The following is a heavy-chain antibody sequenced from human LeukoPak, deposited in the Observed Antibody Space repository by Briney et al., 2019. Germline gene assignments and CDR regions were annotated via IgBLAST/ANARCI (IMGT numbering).Heavy chain of an antibody. Sequence: ASVKVSCKASGYTFTSYYMHWVRQAPGQGLEWMGIINPSGGSTSYAQKFQGRVTMTRYMSTSTVYMELSSLRSEDTAVYYCARARFGVVTLSSNWFDPWGQGTLVTVSS. CDR3: ARARFGVVTLSSNWFDP. CDR2: INPSGGST. D-gene: IGHD3-3*01. V-gene: IGHV1-46*01. CDR1: GYTFTSYY. J-gene: IGHJ5*02.